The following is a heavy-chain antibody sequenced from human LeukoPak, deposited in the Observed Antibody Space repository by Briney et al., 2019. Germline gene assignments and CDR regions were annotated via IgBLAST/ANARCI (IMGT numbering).Heavy chain of an antibody. V-gene: IGHV3-48*04. D-gene: IGHD5-18*01. CDR2: ISSSGSTI. Sequence: GGSLRLSCAASGFTFTSYWMYWVRQAPGKGLEWVSYISSSGSTIYYADSVKGRFTISRDNAKNSLYLQMSSLRAEDTAVYYCARAGSYSYGVLFDYWGQGTLVTVSS. J-gene: IGHJ4*02. CDR1: GFTFTSYW. CDR3: ARAGSYSYGVLFDY.